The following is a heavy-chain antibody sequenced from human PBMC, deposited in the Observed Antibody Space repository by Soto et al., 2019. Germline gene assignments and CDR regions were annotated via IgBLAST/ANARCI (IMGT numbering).Heavy chain of an antibody. J-gene: IGHJ5*02. Sequence: GGSLRLSCTASGFTFGDYAMSWVRQAPGKGLEWVGFIRSKAYGGTTEYAASVKGRFTISRDDSKSIAYLQMNSLKTEDTAVYYCTRAAASSGWFDPWGQGTLVTVSS. CDR3: TRAAASSGWFDP. CDR1: GFTFGDYA. D-gene: IGHD6-13*01. CDR2: IRSKAYGGTT. V-gene: IGHV3-49*04.